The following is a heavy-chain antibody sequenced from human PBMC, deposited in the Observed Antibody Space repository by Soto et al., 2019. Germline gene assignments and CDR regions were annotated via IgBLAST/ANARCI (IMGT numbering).Heavy chain of an antibody. CDR2: ISGSGGST. Sequence: GGSLRLSCAASGFTFSSYAMSWVRQAPGKGLEWVSAISGSGGSTYYADSVKGRFTISRDNSKNTLYLQMNSLRAEDTAVYYCATMDTRGYYGMDVWGQGTTVTVSS. CDR3: ATMDTRGYYGMDV. V-gene: IGHV3-23*01. J-gene: IGHJ6*02. CDR1: GFTFSSYA. D-gene: IGHD5-18*01.